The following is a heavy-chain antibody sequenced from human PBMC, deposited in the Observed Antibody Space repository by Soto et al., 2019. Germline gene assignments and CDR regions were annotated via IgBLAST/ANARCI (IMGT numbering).Heavy chain of an antibody. J-gene: IGHJ6*02. V-gene: IGHV1-69*13. CDR1: GGTFSSYA. CDR2: IIPIFGTA. CDR3: ARSLYDSSGYPLAPRYYYYGMDV. Sequence: SVKVSCKASGGTFSSYAISWVRQAPGQGLEWMGGIIPIFGTANYAQKFQGRVTITADESTSAAYMELSSLRSEETAVYYCARSLYDSSGYPLAPRYYYYGMDVWGQGTTVTVSS. D-gene: IGHD3-22*01.